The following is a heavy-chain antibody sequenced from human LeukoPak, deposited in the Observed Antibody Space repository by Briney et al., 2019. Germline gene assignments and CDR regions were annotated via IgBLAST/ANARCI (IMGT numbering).Heavy chain of an antibody. CDR3: AREGYCSSTSCYWKRINFDY. CDR2: ISYDGSNK. Sequence: HPGRSLRLSCAASGFTFSSYAMHWVRQAPGKGLEWVAVISYDGSNKYYADSVKGRFTISRDNSKNTLYLQMNGLRAEDTAVYYCAREGYCSSTSCYWKRINFDYWGQGTLVTVSS. V-gene: IGHV3-30-3*01. D-gene: IGHD2-2*01. CDR1: GFTFSSYA. J-gene: IGHJ4*02.